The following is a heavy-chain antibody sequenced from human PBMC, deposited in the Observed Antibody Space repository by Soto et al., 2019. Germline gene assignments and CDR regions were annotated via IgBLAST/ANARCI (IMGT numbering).Heavy chain of an antibody. CDR2: ITFRGDNT. J-gene: IGHJ4*02. CDR1: GFTFSSYA. CDR3: AKLGTMGVFDN. Sequence: EVQLLESGGGLVQPGGSLRLSCAASGFTFSSYAMSWVRQAPGKGLGWLAGITFRGDNTYYADSVKGRFTLSRDNSRNRLDLQMNSLKVEDTALYYCAKLGTMGVFDNWGQGTLLTVSS. V-gene: IGHV3-23*01. D-gene: IGHD1-26*01.